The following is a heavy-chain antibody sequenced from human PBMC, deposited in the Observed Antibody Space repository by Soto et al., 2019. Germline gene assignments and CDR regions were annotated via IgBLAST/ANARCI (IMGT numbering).Heavy chain of an antibody. CDR1: GGSITRGTES. V-gene: IGHV4-30-2*01. CDR2: IYHSGDT. Sequence: SETLSLTCTVSGGSITRGTESWSWIRHPPGKALEWIGYIYHSGDTYYNPSLKNRITISVDRSKNQFSLKLSSVAAADTAVYYCARDDRSSSGRHFDHWGQGALVTVSS. CDR3: ARDDRSSSGRHFDH. J-gene: IGHJ4*02. D-gene: IGHD6-6*01.